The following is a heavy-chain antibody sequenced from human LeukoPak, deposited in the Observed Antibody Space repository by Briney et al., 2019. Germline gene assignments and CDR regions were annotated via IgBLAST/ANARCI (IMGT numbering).Heavy chain of an antibody. CDR2: ISGSGGST. J-gene: IGHJ4*02. CDR1: GFTFSSYG. CDR3: AKEGWGYCSSTSCYAAGVSGGELDY. D-gene: IGHD2-2*01. V-gene: IGHV3-23*01. Sequence: GGSLRLSCAASGFTFSSYGMSWVRQAPGKGLEWVSAISGSGGSTYYADSVKGRFTISRDNSKNTLYLQMNSLRAEDTAVYYCAKEGWGYCSSTSCYAAGVSGGELDYWGQGTLVTVSS.